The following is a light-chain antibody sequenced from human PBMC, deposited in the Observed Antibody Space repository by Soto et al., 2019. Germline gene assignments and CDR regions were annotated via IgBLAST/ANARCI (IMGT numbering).Light chain of an antibody. CDR2: DAS. CDR3: QQRSNWPQWT. Sequence: EIVLTQSPGTLSLSPGERATLSCRASQSLSSSQLAWYQQKPGQAPRLLIHDASSRATGISDRFTGSGSGTDFTLTITTLEPEDLAVYYCQQRSNWPQWTFGQGTKVDIK. CDR1: QSLSSSQ. J-gene: IGKJ1*01. V-gene: IGKV3D-20*02.